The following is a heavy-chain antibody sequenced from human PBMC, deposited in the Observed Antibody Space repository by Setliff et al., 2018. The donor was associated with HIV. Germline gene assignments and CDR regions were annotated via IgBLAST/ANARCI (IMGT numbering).Heavy chain of an antibody. D-gene: IGHD1-26*01. Sequence: SETLSLTCAVYGGSFSGYYWSWIRQPPGKGLEWIGEINHSGSTNYNPSLKSRVTISVDTYKNQFSLKLSSVTAADTAVYYCARDSGQAFPTAFDIWGQGTMVTVSS. CDR2: INHSGST. CDR1: GGSFSGYY. CDR3: ARDSGQAFPTAFDI. J-gene: IGHJ3*02. V-gene: IGHV4-34*01.